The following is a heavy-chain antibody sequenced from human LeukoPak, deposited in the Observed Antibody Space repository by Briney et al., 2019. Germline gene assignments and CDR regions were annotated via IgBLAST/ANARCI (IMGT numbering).Heavy chain of an antibody. V-gene: IGHV4-38-2*01. CDR1: GYSISSGYY. D-gene: IGHD4-17*01. CDR3: ARRTVTTNADAFDI. J-gene: IGHJ3*02. Sequence: PSETLSLTCAVSGYSISSGYYWGWIRQPPGKGLEWIGSIYHSGSTYYNPSLKSRVTISVDTSKNQFSLKLSSVTAADTAVYYCARRTVTTNADAFDIWSQGTMVTVSS. CDR2: IYHSGST.